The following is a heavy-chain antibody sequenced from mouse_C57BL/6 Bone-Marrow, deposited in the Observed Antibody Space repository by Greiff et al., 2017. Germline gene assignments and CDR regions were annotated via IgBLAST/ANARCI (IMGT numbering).Heavy chain of an antibody. V-gene: IGHV14-4*01. Sequence: VQLKQSGAELVRPGASVKLSCTASGFNFKDDYMHWVKQRPEQGLEWIGWIDPENGDTEYASKFQGKATITADTSSNTAYLQLSSLTSEDTAVYDCTTRWLLFDYWGQGTTLTVSS. CDR1: GFNFKDDY. CDR2: IDPENGDT. J-gene: IGHJ2*01. CDR3: TTRWLLFDY. D-gene: IGHD2-3*01.